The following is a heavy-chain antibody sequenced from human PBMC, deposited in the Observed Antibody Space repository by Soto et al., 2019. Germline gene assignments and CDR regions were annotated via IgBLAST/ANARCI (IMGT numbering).Heavy chain of an antibody. CDR3: AKDKEWELLHPYYYYGMEV. D-gene: IGHD1-26*01. CDR1: GFTFSSYG. Sequence: PGGSLRLSCAASGFTFSSYGMHWVRQAPGKGLEWVAVISYDGSNKYYADSVKGRFTISRDNSKNTLYLQMNSLRAEDTAVYYCAKDKEWELLHPYYYYGMEVWGQGKTVTDSS. CDR2: ISYDGSNK. V-gene: IGHV3-30*18. J-gene: IGHJ6*02.